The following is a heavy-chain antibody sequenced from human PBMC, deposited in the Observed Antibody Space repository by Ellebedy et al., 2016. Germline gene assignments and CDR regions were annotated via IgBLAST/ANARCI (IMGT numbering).Heavy chain of an antibody. Sequence: GSLRLSXTVSGGSVRSGSYYWSWIRQPPGKGLEWIAYSYNSGSTDYNPSLKSRIIISVDTSKNQFSLKLRSVTAADTAVYYCARGLIRGMVTAIHDYWGQGTLVTVSS. D-gene: IGHD2-21*02. CDR1: GGSVRSGSYY. CDR2: SYNSGST. V-gene: IGHV4-61*01. CDR3: ARGLIRGMVTAIHDY. J-gene: IGHJ4*02.